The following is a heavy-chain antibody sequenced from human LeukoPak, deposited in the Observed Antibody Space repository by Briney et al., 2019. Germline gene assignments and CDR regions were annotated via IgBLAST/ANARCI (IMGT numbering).Heavy chain of an antibody. Sequence: PGGSLRLFCAASGFTFSTYTMNWVRQARGKGLEWVSSISSSSSYIYYADSVKGRFTISRDNPKNSLYLQMNRLRAEDTAVYYCARGGDYYDSSGYYYDIDYWGQGTLVTVSS. CDR1: GFTFSTYT. D-gene: IGHD3-22*01. V-gene: IGHV3-21*01. J-gene: IGHJ4*02. CDR3: ARGGDYYDSSGYYYDIDY. CDR2: ISSSSSYI.